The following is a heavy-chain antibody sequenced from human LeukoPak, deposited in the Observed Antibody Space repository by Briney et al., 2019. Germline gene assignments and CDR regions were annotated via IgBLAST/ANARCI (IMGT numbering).Heavy chain of an antibody. V-gene: IGHV4-34*01. Sequence: PSETLSLTCAVYGGSFSGYYWSWIRQPPGKGLEWIGEINHSGSTNYNPSLKSRVTISVDTSKNQFSLKLSSVTAADTAVYYCAADSSGYHYYYGMDVWGQGTTVTVSS. J-gene: IGHJ6*02. CDR1: GGSFSGYY. CDR2: INHSGST. CDR3: AADSSGYHYYYGMDV. D-gene: IGHD3-22*01.